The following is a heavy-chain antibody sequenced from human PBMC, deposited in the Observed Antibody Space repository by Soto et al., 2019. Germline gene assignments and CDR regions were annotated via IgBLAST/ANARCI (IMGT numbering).Heavy chain of an antibody. J-gene: IGHJ3*02. V-gene: IGHV3-13*01. CDR1: GFTFSSYD. CDR3: ARAEREYCSGGSCHADAFDI. D-gene: IGHD2-15*01. Sequence: GGSLRLSCAASGFTFSSYDMHWVRQATGKGLEWVSAIGTAGDTYYPGSVKGRFTISREDAKNSLYLQMNSLRAGDTAVYYCARAEREYCSGGSCHADAFDIWGQGTMVTVSS. CDR2: IGTAGDT.